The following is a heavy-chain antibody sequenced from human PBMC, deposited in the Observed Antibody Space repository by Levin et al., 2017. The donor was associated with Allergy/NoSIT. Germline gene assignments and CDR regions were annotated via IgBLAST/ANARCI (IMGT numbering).Heavy chain of an antibody. Sequence: SETLSLTCTVSGGSISSDNWSWIRQPPGKGLEWIGYIYDTVNTNYNPSLKSRVTLSVDTSKDQSSLKLSSVTPADTAVYYCARFGWGSERGFDYWGQGTLVTVSS. CDR1: GGSISSDN. J-gene: IGHJ4*02. CDR3: ARFGWGSERGFDY. D-gene: IGHD3-16*01. V-gene: IGHV4-59*01. CDR2: IYDTVNT.